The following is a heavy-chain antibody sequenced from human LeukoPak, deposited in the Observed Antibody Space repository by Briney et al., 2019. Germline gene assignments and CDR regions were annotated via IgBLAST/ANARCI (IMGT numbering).Heavy chain of an antibody. V-gene: IGHV3-33*01. Sequence: GRSLRLSCAASGFTFSSDDMHWVRQAPGKGLEWVAVIWYDGSNKYYADSVKGRFTISRDNSKNTLYLQVNTLRAEDTAVYYCARDRGGDGINYYFDYWGQGTLVTVSS. CDR3: ARDRGGDGINYYFDY. D-gene: IGHD5-24*01. J-gene: IGHJ4*02. CDR1: GFTFSSDD. CDR2: IWYDGSNK.